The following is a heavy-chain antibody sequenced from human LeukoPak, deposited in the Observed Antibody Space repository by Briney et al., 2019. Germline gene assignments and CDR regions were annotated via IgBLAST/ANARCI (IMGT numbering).Heavy chain of an antibody. CDR1: GGSFSGYY. V-gene: IGHV4-34*01. D-gene: IGHD3-10*01. CDR3: ARGGLLWFGLSRYYFDY. J-gene: IGHJ4*02. Sequence: PSETLSLTCAVYGGSFSGYYWSWIRQPPGKGLEWIGEINHSGSTNYNPSLESRVTISVDTSKNQFSLKLSSVTAADTAVYYCARGGLLWFGLSRYYFDYWGQGTLVTVSS. CDR2: INHSGST.